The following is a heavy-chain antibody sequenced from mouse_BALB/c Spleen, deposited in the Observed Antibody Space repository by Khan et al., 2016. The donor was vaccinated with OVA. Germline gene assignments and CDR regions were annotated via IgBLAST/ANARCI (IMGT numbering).Heavy chain of an antibody. V-gene: IGHV5-6*01. CDR1: GFTFSTYG. D-gene: IGHD1-1*01. Sequence: EVELVESGGDLVKPGGSLKLSCVASGFTFSTYGMSWVRQAPDKRLEWVATVRTGGTYTYYPDSVKGRFTIPRDNAKHTLYLQMSGLRSEDTAMFFCTRLAYYYDSEGFAYWGQGALVTVS. CDR2: VRTGGTYT. J-gene: IGHJ3*01. CDR3: TRLAYYYDSEGFAY.